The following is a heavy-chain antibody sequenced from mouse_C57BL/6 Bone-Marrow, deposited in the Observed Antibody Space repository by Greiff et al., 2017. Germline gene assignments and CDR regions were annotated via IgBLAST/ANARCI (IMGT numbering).Heavy chain of an antibody. CDR1: GYTFTSYW. CDR3: SRVRDYYGSLPWFAY. V-gene: IGHV1-5*01. Sequence: EVKVVESGTVLARPGASVKMSCKTSGYTFTSYWMHWVKQRPGQGLEWIGAIYPGNSDTSYNQKFKGKAKLTAVTSASTAYMELSSLTNEDSALYYFSRVRDYYGSLPWFAYWGQGTLVTVSA. J-gene: IGHJ3*01. CDR2: IYPGNSDT. D-gene: IGHD1-1*01.